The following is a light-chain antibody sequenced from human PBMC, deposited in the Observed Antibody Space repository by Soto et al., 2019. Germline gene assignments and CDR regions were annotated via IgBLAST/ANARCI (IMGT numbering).Light chain of an antibody. J-gene: IGKJ1*01. V-gene: IGKV3-20*01. CDR3: QQYGDSLWT. CDR2: GTS. Sequence: EIVLTQSPGTLSLSPGERAILSCRASQSFTSTYLAWYQQKPGQAPGLLIYGTSSRATGVPDRFSGSGSGTDFTLTISRLEPEDFAVYYCQQYGDSLWTFGQGTKVDIK. CDR1: QSFTSTY.